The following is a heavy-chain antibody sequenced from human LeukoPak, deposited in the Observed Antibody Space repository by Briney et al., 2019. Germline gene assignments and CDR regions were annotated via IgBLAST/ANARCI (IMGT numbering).Heavy chain of an antibody. Sequence: PSETLSLTCTVSGGSISSGGYYWSGIRQHPGKGLEWIGDIYYSGSTYYNPSLKSRVTISVDTSKNQFSLKLSSVTAADTAVYYCARDGPIVVVPAATHWFDPWGQGTLVTVSS. D-gene: IGHD2-2*01. CDR1: GGSISSGGYY. V-gene: IGHV4-31*03. J-gene: IGHJ5*02. CDR2: IYYSGST. CDR3: ARDGPIVVVPAATHWFDP.